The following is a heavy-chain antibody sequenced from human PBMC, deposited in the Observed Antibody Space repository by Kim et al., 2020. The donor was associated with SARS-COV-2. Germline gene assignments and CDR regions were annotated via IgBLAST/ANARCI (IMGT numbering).Heavy chain of an antibody. J-gene: IGHJ6*02. Sequence: ASVKVSCKASGYTFTSYGISWVRQAPGQGLEWMGWISAYNGNTNYAQKLQGRVTMTTDTSTSTAYMELRSLRSDDTAVYYCARVSGRFVVVAATHYGMDVWGQGTTVTVSS. CDR2: ISAYNGNT. CDR3: ARVSGRFVVVAATHYGMDV. CDR1: GYTFTSYG. V-gene: IGHV1-18*04. D-gene: IGHD2-15*01.